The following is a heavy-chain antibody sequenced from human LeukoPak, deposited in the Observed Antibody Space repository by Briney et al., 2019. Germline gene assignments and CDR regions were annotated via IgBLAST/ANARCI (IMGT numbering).Heavy chain of an antibody. J-gene: IGHJ5*02. CDR2: ISSSGGDTI. CDR1: GFTYSGYF. V-gene: IGHV3-11*01. D-gene: IGHD2-8*01. CDR3: ARRYAP. Sequence: GGSLRLSCAASGFTYSGYFMSWIRQAPGKGLEWISYISSSGGDTIYYADSVRGRFTISRDNSKNSLYLQMDNLRADDTAVYYCARRYAPWGQGTLVTVSS.